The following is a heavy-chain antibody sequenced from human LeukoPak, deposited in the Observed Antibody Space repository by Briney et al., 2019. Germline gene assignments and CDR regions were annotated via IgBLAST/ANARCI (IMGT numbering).Heavy chain of an antibody. CDR3: ARASLYDNSAYYLDY. CDR1: GFTFSNYE. V-gene: IGHV3-48*03. J-gene: IGHJ4*02. Sequence: GGSLRLSCAASGFTFSNYEMNWVRQAPGKGLEWVSYISGSGKNIYYADSVKGRFTISRDNAKNSLYLQMNSLRAEDTALYYCARASLYDNSAYYLDYWGQGTLVTVSS. D-gene: IGHD3-22*01. CDR2: ISGSGKNI.